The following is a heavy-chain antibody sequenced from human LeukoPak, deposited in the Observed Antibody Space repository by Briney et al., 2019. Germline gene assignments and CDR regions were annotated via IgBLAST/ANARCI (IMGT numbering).Heavy chain of an antibody. V-gene: IGHV3-23*01. J-gene: IGHJ6*03. D-gene: IGHD3-10*01. CDR2: ISGGAGST. CDR3: TTDPYGSGSYYNAPEYYYYMDV. Sequence: GGSLRLSCAASGFTFSSYAMSWVRQAPGKGLEWVSAISGGAGSTYYAVSVKGRFTVSRDNSKNTVYLQMNSLKTEDTAVYYCTTDPYGSGSYYNAPEYYYYMDVWGKGTTVTVSS. CDR1: GFTFSSYA.